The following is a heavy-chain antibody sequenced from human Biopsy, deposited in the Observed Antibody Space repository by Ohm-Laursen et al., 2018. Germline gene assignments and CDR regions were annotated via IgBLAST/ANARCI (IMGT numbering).Heavy chain of an antibody. V-gene: IGHV3-9*01. CDR3: VKDIRRYFYGMDV. D-gene: IGHD3-10*01. CDR1: DFTFDDYA. Sequence: SLRLSCTASDFTFDDYAMSWVRQRPGKGLEWVSGITWNSGHIAYADSVKGRFTISRDNAKNVLWLQMNRLRVDDTAMYYCVKDIRRYFYGMDVWGQGTTVTVS. CDR2: ITWNSGHI. J-gene: IGHJ6*02.